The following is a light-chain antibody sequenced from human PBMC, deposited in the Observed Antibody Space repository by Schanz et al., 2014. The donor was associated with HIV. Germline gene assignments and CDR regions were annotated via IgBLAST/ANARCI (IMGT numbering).Light chain of an antibody. CDR1: SSDVGSYDY. J-gene: IGLJ2*01. V-gene: IGLV2-11*01. Sequence: QSALIQPPSVSGSPGQSVTISCTGTSSDVGSYDYVSWYQQHPGTVPKPMIYNVNTQPSRVPDRFSGSKSGNTASMTISGLQAEDEADYYCVSYTGTNNPVFGGGTKLTVL. CDR3: VSYTGTNNPV. CDR2: NVN.